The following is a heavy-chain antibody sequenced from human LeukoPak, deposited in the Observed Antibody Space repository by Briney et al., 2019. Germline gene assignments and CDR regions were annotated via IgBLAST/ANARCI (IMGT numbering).Heavy chain of an antibody. D-gene: IGHD5-18*01. CDR2: ISGSAGST. V-gene: IGHV3-23*01. CDR1: GVTLCSHA. CDR3: AKTSPARSLGYSYGYY. Sequence: GGSPRLSCAASGVTLCSHAMSWGPQAPGKGGEWGSGISGSAGSTVYADSVKGRLTISRDNSKNTLNLQMNSLRADDTAVYYCAKTSPARSLGYSYGYYWGQGTLVTVSS. J-gene: IGHJ4*02.